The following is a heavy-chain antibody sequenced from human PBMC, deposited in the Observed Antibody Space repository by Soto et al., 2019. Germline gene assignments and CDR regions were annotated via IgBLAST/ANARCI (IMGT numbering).Heavy chain of an antibody. J-gene: IGHJ6*02. CDR3: VRHQYDRLSGSKYFAMDV. V-gene: IGHV4-61*01. CDR2: IYYTGST. D-gene: IGHD3-3*01. CDR1: GGSFSSESHY. Sequence: SETLSLTYTVSGGSFSSESHYWSWMRQTPGNGLEWIGYIYYTGSTNYDPSLKGRVTMSVDTSRDQVSLRLRSWTREVTAVYYGVRHQYDRLSGSKYFAMDVGGQGRQGTVS.